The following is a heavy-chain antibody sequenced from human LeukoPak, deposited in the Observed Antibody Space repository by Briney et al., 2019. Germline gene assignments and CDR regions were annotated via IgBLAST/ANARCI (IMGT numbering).Heavy chain of an antibody. CDR2: ISDSGGST. J-gene: IGHJ4*02. CDR1: GFTFSSYW. V-gene: IGHV3-23*01. Sequence: GGSLRLPCAASGFTFSSYWMHWVRQAPGKGLEWVSLISDSGGSTYYADSVKGQFTISRDNSKNTLYLQMNSLRTEDTAVYYCAKERVTTTTFDYWGQGTLVTVSS. CDR3: AKERVTTTTFDY. D-gene: IGHD4-11*01.